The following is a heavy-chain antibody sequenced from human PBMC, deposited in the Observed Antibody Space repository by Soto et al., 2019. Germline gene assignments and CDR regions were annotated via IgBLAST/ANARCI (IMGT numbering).Heavy chain of an antibody. CDR1: GGTFSSYA. Sequence: QVQLVQSGAEVKKPGSSVKVSCKASGGTFSSYAISWVRQAPGQGLEWMGGIIPIFGTANYAQKFQGRVTITEDESPSTAYKELSSLRSEDTAVYYCARDVRRYCSSTSCPVYYYYYGMDVWGQGTMVTVSS. J-gene: IGHJ6*02. D-gene: IGHD2-2*01. CDR3: ARDVRRYCSSTSCPVYYYYYGMDV. CDR2: IIPIFGTA. V-gene: IGHV1-69*01.